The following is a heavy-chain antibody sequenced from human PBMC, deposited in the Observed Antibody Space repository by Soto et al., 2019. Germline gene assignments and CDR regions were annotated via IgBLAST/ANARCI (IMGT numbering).Heavy chain of an antibody. V-gene: IGHV4-30-4*08. Sequence: SETLSLTCTVSGGSISSGGYYWSWIRQHPGKGLEWIGYIYYSGSTYYNPSLKSRVTISVDTSKNQFSLKLSSVTAADTAVYYFARGALLLWFGEYYYYYGMDVWGQGTTVTVSS. CDR3: ARGALLLWFGEYYYYYGMDV. J-gene: IGHJ6*02. CDR1: GGSISSGGYY. D-gene: IGHD3-10*01. CDR2: IYYSGST.